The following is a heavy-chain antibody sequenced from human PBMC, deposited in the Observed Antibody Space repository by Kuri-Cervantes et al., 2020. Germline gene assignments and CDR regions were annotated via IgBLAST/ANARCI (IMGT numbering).Heavy chain of an antibody. CDR2: IIPIFGTA. D-gene: IGHD4-17*01. V-gene: IGHV1-69*13. Sequence: VLDSCKASGYTFTSYYMHLVRQAPGEGREWMGGIIPIFGTANYAQKFQRGVTITADDSTRTAYMELSCLRSEDTAVYYCARNYGDYVAYWCFDLWGRGTLVTVSS. CDR1: GYTFTSYY. J-gene: IGHJ2*01. CDR3: ARNYGDYVAYWCFDL.